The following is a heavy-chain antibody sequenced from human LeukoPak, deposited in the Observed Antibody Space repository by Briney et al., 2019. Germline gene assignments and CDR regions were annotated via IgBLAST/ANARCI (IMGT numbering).Heavy chain of an antibody. CDR2: IYSGGST. V-gene: IGHV3-66*04. D-gene: IGHD2-21*02. CDR1: GFTVSSNF. Sequence: GGSLRLSCAASGFTVSSNFMSWVRQAPGKGLEWVSLIYSGGSTYYADSVKGRFTISRDISKNTLFLQLNSLRAEDTAVYYCTRLVGDWGHDYWGQGTLVTVSS. CDR3: TRLVGDWGHDY. J-gene: IGHJ4*02.